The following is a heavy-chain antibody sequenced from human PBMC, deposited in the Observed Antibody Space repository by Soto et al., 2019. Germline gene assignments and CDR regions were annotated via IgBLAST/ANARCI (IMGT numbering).Heavy chain of an antibody. CDR2: ISAYNGNT. CDR3: ARDPDRWLQSRHNWFDP. J-gene: IGHJ5*02. CDR1: GYTFTSYG. Sequence: ASVKVSCKASGYTFTSYGISWVRQAPGQGLEWMGWISAYNGNTNYAQKLQSRVTMTTDTSTSTAYMELRSLRSDDTAVYYCARDPDRWLQSRHNWFDPWGQGTLVTVSS. D-gene: IGHD5-12*01. V-gene: IGHV1-18*01.